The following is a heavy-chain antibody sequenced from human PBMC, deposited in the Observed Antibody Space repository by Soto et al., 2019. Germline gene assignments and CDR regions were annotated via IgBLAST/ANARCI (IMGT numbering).Heavy chain of an antibody. V-gene: IGHV3-15*01. Sequence: GGSLRLSCAASGFTFSDAWMTWVRQAPGKGLEWVGRIKSQGEGGTTEYAAPVKGRFTISRDDSENTTYLQMNSLKSEDTALYYCATVRSYSDYWGPGTLVTVPQ. D-gene: IGHD3-16*02. J-gene: IGHJ4*02. CDR2: IKSQGEGGTT. CDR3: ATVRSYSDY. CDR1: GFTFSDAW.